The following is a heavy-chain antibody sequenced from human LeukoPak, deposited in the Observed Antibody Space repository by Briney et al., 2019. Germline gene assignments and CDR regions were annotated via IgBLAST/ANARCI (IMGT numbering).Heavy chain of an antibody. V-gene: IGHV3-64D*06. Sequence: RGPLTLPCSASGFPLNTHAMLGVRQSPGKGLQRVIDFSDNECSIYYADSVKARYHIPRDRSKHTLSPQMSSLSLEDTGLYICVRGALFLWFGEGWYGMDVWGQGTMVTVSS. CDR3: VRGALFLWFGEGWYGMDV. CDR2: FSDNECSI. D-gene: IGHD3-10*01. CDR1: GFPLNTHA. J-gene: IGHJ6*02.